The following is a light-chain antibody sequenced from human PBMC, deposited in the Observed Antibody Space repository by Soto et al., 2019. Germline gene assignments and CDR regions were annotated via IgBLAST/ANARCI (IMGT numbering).Light chain of an antibody. J-gene: IGKJ1*01. CDR2: AAS. CDR3: QQSYSTPPT. CDR1: QNIRSR. Sequence: DIQMTQSPSTLSASLGHRVTITCRASQNIRSRLAWFQQKTGKAPKXVIYAASSLQSGVPSRFSGSGSGTDFTLTISSLQTEDFATYYCQQSYSTPPTFGQGTKVDIK. V-gene: IGKV1-39*01.